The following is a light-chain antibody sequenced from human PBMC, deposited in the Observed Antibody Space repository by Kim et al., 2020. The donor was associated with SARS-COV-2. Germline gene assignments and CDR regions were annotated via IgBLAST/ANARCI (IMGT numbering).Light chain of an antibody. Sequence: GQKVPISCSGSSSNIGQNYGSWYQQFPGTAPKLLIYDNNKRHSGIPDRFSGSKSGTSATLGITGLQTGDEADYYCGTWDSSLNGLVFGGGTQLTVL. CDR1: SSNIGQNY. V-gene: IGLV1-51*01. J-gene: IGLJ2*01. CDR2: DNN. CDR3: GTWDSSLNGLV.